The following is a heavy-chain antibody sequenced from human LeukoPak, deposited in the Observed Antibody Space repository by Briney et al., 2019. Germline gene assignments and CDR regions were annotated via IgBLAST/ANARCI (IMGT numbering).Heavy chain of an antibody. V-gene: IGHV4-34*01. CDR2: INHSGST. CDR3: ARDNWNEGNWFDP. J-gene: IGHJ5*02. Sequence: SETLSLTCAVYGGSFSGYYWSWIRQPPGKGLEWIGEINHSGSTNYNPSLKSRVTISVDKSKNQFSLKLSSVTAADTAVYYCARDNWNEGNWFDPWGQGTLVTVSS. CDR1: GGSFSGYY. D-gene: IGHD1-1*01.